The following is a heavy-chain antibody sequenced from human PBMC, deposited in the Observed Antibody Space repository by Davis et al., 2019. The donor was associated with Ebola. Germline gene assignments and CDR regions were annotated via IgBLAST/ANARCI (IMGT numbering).Heavy chain of an antibody. Sequence: ASVKVSCKASGYTFTSYDINWVRQATGQGLEWMGWINPHNGNTNYAQNVQGRVTMTTDTSTSTAYMEVGSLRSDDTAVYYCARPLGQLEAEYYFDYWGQGTLVTVSS. CDR3: ARPLGQLEAEYYFDY. J-gene: IGHJ4*02. V-gene: IGHV1-18*01. CDR2: INPHNGNT. D-gene: IGHD1-1*01. CDR1: GYTFTSYD.